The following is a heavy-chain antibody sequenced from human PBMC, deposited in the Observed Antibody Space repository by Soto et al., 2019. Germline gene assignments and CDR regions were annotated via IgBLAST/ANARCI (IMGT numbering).Heavy chain of an antibody. J-gene: IGHJ6*02. CDR3: AREARTIGVYYYYYYGMDV. V-gene: IGHV4-31*03. CDR2: IYYSGST. CDR1: GGSISSGGYY. Sequence: SETLSLTCTVSGGSISSGGYYWSWIRQHPGKGLEWIGYIYYSGSTYYIPSLKSRVTISVDTSKNLFSLKLSSVTAADTAVYYCAREARTIGVYYYYYYGMDVWGQGTTVTVSS. D-gene: IGHD5-12*01.